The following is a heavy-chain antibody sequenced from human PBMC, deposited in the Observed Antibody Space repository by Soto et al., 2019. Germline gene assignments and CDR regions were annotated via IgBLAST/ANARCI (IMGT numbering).Heavy chain of an antibody. D-gene: IGHD3-10*01. CDR1: GGSFSGYY. CDR2: INHSGST. Sequence: SETLSLTCAVYGGSFSGYYWSWIRQPPGKGLEWIGEINHSGSTNYNPSLKSRVTISVDTSKNQFSLKLSSVTAADTAVYYCARSPTMVQGVISIYFDYWGQGTLVTVSS. J-gene: IGHJ4*02. CDR3: ARSPTMVQGVISIYFDY. V-gene: IGHV4-34*01.